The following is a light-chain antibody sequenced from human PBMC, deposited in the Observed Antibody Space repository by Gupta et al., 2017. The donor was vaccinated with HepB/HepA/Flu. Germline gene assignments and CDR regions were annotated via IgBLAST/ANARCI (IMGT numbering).Light chain of an antibody. J-gene: IGLJ1*01. CDR2: SKN. V-gene: IGLV1-44*01. Sequence: QSVLTQPPSASGTPGQRVTISCSGSSANIGSNTVNWYQQIPGTAPKLLIYSKNQRPSGVPDRFSGSKSGTSASLAISGLQSEDEADYYCAAWDDSLNGHVVFGTGTKATVL. CDR3: AAWDDSLNGHVV. CDR1: SANIGSNT.